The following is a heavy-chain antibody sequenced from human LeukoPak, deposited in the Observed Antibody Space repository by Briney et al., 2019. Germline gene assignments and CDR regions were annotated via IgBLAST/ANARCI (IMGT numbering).Heavy chain of an antibody. CDR2: ISYDRNSK. V-gene: IGHV3-30*03. J-gene: IGHJ4*02. CDR1: GFTFSTYV. D-gene: IGHD3-22*01. Sequence: GRSLRLSCAGSGFTFSTYVIHWVRQTPGKGLEWAALISYDRNSKYYADSVKGRFTISRDNSKNTLYLQMSSLRAEDTAVYYCAREYYYDSSGYSLDYWGQGTLVTVSS. CDR3: AREYYYDSSGYSLDY.